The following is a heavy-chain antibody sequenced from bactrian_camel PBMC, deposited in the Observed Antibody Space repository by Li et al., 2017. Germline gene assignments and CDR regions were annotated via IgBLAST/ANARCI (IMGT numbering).Heavy chain of an antibody. CDR3: AATWEYCAGGYCYRSDFDN. D-gene: IGHD2*01. CDR1: GIADDPYA. Sequence: HVQLVESGGGSVQAGGSLRLSCAISGIADDPYALGWFRQGPAMGHEGIAFIDYDGTITYANSVKGRFTVSSDSGKTTLYLQMNNLQPEDTAMYICAATWEYCAGGYCYRSDFDNFGQGTQVTVS. CDR2: IDYDGTI. J-gene: IGHJ4*01. V-gene: IGHV3S55*01.